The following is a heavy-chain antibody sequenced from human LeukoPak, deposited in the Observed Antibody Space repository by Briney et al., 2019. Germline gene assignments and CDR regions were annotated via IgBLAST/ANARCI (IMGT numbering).Heavy chain of an antibody. D-gene: IGHD4-11*01. J-gene: IGHJ5*02. CDR1: GGSISSSRSY. Sequence: PSETLSLTCSVSGGSISSSRSYWGWIRQTPGKGLEWVGSIYYNGDTYYNPSFKSRVSMSVDTAKNQTSLILTSVTAADTAVYYCSREGYSCPNWFDTWGQGTLVTVSS. V-gene: IGHV4-39*07. CDR2: IYYNGDT. CDR3: SREGYSCPNWFDT.